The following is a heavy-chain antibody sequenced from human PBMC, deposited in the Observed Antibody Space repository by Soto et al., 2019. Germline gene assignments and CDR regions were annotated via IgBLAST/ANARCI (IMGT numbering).Heavy chain of an antibody. CDR1: GDSISTFY. CDR3: ARQRGNYFDY. J-gene: IGHJ4*02. Sequence: TLSLTCTVSGDSISTFYWSWFRQPPGKGLEWIGYIYYTGSTNYNPSLKSRVTMSVDTSKKQFSLKLSSVTAADTAVYYCARQRGNYFDYWGQGTLVTVSS. V-gene: IGHV4-59*01. D-gene: IGHD3-10*01. CDR2: IYYTGST.